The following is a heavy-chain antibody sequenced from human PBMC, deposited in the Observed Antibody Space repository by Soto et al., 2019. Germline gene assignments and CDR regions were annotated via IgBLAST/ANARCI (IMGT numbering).Heavy chain of an antibody. V-gene: IGHV4-34*01. CDR2: INHSGST. CDR1: GGSFSGYY. Sequence: QVQLQQWGAGLLKPSETLSLTCAVYGGSFSGYYWSWIRQPPGKGLEWIGEINHSGSTNYNPSLKSRVTISVDTSKNHFSLKLSSVTAADTAVSYCARGPIVGARGGFGFDSWGQGTLVTVSS. CDR3: ARGPIVGARGGFGFDS. D-gene: IGHD1-26*01. J-gene: IGHJ5*01.